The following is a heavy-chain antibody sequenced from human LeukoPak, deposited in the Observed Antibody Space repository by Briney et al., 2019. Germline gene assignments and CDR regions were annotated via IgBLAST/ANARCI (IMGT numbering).Heavy chain of an antibody. D-gene: IGHD3-22*01. J-gene: IGHJ1*01. CDR1: GFTFSSYS. Sequence: PGGSLRLSCVASGFTFSSYSMNWVRQAPGKGLEWVSCIGSSSNYIYYGDSVKGRFTITRDNAKNSLYLQMNSLRAEDTAVYYCARDYYDSSGYYLKYFQHWGQGTLVTVSS. CDR2: IGSSSNYI. V-gene: IGHV3-21*01. CDR3: ARDYYDSSGYYLKYFQH.